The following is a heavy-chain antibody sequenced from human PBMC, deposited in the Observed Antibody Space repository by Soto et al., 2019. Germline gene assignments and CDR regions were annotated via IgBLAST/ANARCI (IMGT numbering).Heavy chain of an antibody. CDR3: AREFKYYESSDRYFDY. V-gene: IGHV6-1*01. CDR2: TYYRSKWYN. J-gene: IGHJ4*02. D-gene: IGHD3-16*01. CDR1: GDSVSGNSAA. Sequence: PSQTLSLTCAISGDSVSGNSAAWNWIRQSPSRGLEWLGRTYYRSKWYNDYSVSVKSRITVTPDTSKNQFSLHLKSVTPEDTAVYYCAREFKYYESSDRYFDYWGQGALVTVSS.